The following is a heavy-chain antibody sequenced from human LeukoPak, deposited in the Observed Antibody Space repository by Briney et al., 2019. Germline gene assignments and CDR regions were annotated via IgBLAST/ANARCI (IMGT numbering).Heavy chain of an antibody. CDR2: ISYDGSNK. CDR3: ARGTAGY. V-gene: IGHV3-30*07. CDR1: GFTLRSYA. Sequence: GGSLRLSCAASGFTLRSYAMHWVRQAPGRGLEWVAVISYDGSNKNYADSVKGRFTISRDISKNTLYLEMNSLRAEDTTVYYCARGTAGYWGQGNLVTL. J-gene: IGHJ4*02. D-gene: IGHD6-13*01.